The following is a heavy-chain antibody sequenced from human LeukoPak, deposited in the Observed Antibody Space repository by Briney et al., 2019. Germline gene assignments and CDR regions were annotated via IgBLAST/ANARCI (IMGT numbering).Heavy chain of an antibody. CDR2: IIPIFGTA. Sequence: SVKVSCKASGGTFSSYAISWVRQAPGQGLEWMGGIIPIFGTANYAQKFQGRVTITADESTSTAYMELSSLRSEDTAVYYCARGGSGIGAFDIWGQGTMVTVSS. CDR3: ARGGSGIGAFDI. CDR1: GGTFSSYA. D-gene: IGHD6-13*01. J-gene: IGHJ3*02. V-gene: IGHV1-69*13.